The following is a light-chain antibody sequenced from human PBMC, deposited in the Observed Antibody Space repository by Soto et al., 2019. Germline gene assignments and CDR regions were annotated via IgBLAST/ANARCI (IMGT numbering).Light chain of an antibody. CDR2: GAS. J-gene: IGKJ1*01. CDR3: QEYDNRPWT. CDR1: QSISDT. V-gene: IGKV3-15*01. Sequence: EKVVRQSPATLSVYKRGRATLSCRASQSISDTLAWYQQEPGQAPRLLIYGASRRATGFPARFSGSGSGTDFTLTISILQSEDFAGYYCQEYDNRPWTFCQGA.